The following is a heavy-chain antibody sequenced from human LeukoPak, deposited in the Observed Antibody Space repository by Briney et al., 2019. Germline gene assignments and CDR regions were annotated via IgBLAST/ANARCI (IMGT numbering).Heavy chain of an antibody. CDR1: GGSFSGYY. D-gene: IGHD2-2*02. CDR3: ARGQEKYCSSTSCYTLDY. V-gene: IGHV4-34*01. Sequence: SETLSLTRAVYGGSFSGYYWSWIRQPPGKGLEWIGEINRSGSTNYNPSLKSRVTISVDTSKNQFSLKLSSVTAADTAVYYCARGQEKYCSSTSCYTLDYWGQGTLVTVSS. J-gene: IGHJ4*02. CDR2: INRSGST.